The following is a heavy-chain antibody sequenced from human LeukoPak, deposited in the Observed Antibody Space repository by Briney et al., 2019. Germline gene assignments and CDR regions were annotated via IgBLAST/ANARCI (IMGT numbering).Heavy chain of an antibody. CDR3: ARHSPNIAVAGIFFDS. J-gene: IGHJ4*02. Sequence: PSETLSLTCTVSGGSITSYFWSWIRQPPGKGLEWIGFIYYRGGTNYNPSLKSRVTISVDTSKNQFSLKLSSVTAADTAVYYCARHSPNIAVAGIFFDSWGQGALVTVSS. CDR1: GGSITSYF. CDR2: IYYRGGT. D-gene: IGHD6-19*01. V-gene: IGHV4-59*08.